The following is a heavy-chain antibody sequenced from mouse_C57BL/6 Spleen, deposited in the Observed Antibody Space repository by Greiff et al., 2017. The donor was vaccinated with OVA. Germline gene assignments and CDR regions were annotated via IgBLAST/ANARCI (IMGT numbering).Heavy chain of an antibody. CDR3: ASTSTVVATYYFDY. D-gene: IGHD1-1*01. V-gene: IGHV1-55*01. CDR1: GYTFTSYW. J-gene: IGHJ2*01. CDR2: IYPGSGST. Sequence: QVQLQPPWAELVKPGASVKMSCKASGYTFTSYWITWVKQRPGQGLEWIGSIYPGSGSTNYNEKFKSKATLTVATSSSTAYMQLSSLTSEDSSGYSGASTSTVVATYYFDYWGQGPTLTGSS.